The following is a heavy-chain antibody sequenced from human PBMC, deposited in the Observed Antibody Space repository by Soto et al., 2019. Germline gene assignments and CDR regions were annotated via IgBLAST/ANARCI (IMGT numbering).Heavy chain of an antibody. V-gene: IGHV4-59*01. CDR1: GGSISSYY. D-gene: IGHD3-3*01. Sequence: KSSEALSLTCTVSGGSISSYYWSWIRQPPGKGLEWIGYIYYSGSTNYNPSLKSRVTISVDTSKNQFSLKLSSVTAADTAVYYCARGYYDFWSGYYKSQYYFDYWGQGTLVTVSS. CDR3: ARGYYDFWSGYYKSQYYFDY. CDR2: IYYSGST. J-gene: IGHJ4*02.